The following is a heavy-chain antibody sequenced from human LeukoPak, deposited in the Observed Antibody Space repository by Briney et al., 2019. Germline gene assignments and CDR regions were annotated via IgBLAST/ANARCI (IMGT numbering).Heavy chain of an antibody. J-gene: IGHJ4*02. CDR2: IYSGGST. V-gene: IGHV3-53*01. Sequence: PGGSLRLSCAASGFTFSSYAMSWVRQAPGKGLEWVSVIYSGGSTYYADSVKGRFTISRDNSKNTVYLQMNSLRAEDTAVYYCARARSGPGYGDYVGRDWGQGSLVTVSS. CDR1: GFTFSSYA. D-gene: IGHD4-17*01. CDR3: ARARSGPGYGDYVGRD.